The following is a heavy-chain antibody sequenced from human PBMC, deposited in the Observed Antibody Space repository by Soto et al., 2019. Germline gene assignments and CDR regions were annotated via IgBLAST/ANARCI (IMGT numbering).Heavy chain of an antibody. J-gene: IGHJ5*02. CDR3: ARGEYHYHSSGYPWFDP. CDR2: IYYSGST. V-gene: IGHV4-61*01. CDR1: GGSFSSGSFY. D-gene: IGHD3-22*01. Sequence: DTLSLTCTGSGGSFSSGSFYWSWIRQPPGKGLEWIGYIYYSGSTNYNPSLKSRVTISVDTSKNQFSLKLSSGAAADTAGYYCARGEYHYHSSGYPWFDPWAQGTPVTVSS.